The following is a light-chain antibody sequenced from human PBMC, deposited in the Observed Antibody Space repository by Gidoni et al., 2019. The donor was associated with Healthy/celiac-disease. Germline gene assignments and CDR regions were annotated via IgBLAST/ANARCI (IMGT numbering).Light chain of an antibody. CDR3: QAWDSSTAV. J-gene: IGLJ2*01. V-gene: IGLV3-1*01. CDR1: KLGDKY. Sequence: SYELPQPPSVSVSQGQTASITCPGDKLGDKYACWYQQKPGQSPVLGIYQDSKRPSGIPERFSGSNSGNTATLTISGTQAMDEADYYCQAWDSSTAVFGGGTKLTVL. CDR2: QDS.